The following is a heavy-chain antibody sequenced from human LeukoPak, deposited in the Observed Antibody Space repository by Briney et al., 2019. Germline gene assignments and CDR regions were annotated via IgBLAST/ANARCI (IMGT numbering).Heavy chain of an antibody. CDR1: GGSVSSYY. CDR3: ARSIGAVWYFDY. J-gene: IGHJ4*02. D-gene: IGHD6-13*01. Sequence: PSETLSLTCTVSGGSVSSYYWSWIRQPPGKGLEWIGYIYYSGSSNYNPSLKSRVTISIATSKNQFSLKLSSVTAADTAIYYCARSIGAVWYFDYWGQGTLVTVSS. CDR2: IYYSGSS. V-gene: IGHV4-59*02.